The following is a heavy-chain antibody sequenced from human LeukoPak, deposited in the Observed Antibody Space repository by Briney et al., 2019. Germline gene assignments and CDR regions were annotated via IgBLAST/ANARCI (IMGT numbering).Heavy chain of an antibody. CDR3: AREVRPSSGWGSWFDP. CDR2: IYTSGST. D-gene: IGHD6-19*01. V-gene: IGHV4-61*02. Sequence: SQTLSLTCTVSGASISSGEYYWSWIRQPAGKGLEWIGRIYTSGSTNYNPSLKSRVTISVDTSKNQFSLKLSSVTAADTAVYYCAREVRPSSGWGSWFDPWGQGTLVTVSS. J-gene: IGHJ5*02. CDR1: GASISSGEYY.